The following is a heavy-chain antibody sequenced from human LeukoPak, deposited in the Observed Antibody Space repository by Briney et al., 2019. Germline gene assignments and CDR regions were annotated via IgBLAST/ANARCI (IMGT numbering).Heavy chain of an antibody. V-gene: IGHV3-21*01. D-gene: IGHD3-22*01. J-gene: IGHJ3*01. Sequence: GGSLRLSCAASRFTFSSYTMNWVRQAPGKGLEWVSSISATSRYIYYADSMKGRFTVSRDNAKNSLFLQINSLRAEDTAVYYCAREGAHFDSGGYYDAFDFWGQGTLVTVSS. CDR1: RFTFSSYT. CDR3: AREGAHFDSGGYYDAFDF. CDR2: ISATSRYI.